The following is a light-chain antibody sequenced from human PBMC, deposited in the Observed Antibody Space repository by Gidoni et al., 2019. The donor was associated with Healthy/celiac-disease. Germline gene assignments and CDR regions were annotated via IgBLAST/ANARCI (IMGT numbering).Light chain of an antibody. J-gene: IGKJ2*01. Sequence: EIVLTQSPGTLSLSPGERATLSCRASQSVSSSYLAWYQQKPGQAPRLLIYGASSRATGIPDRFSGSGSGTDFTLTISRLEPEDFAVYYCQQYGSSPQGRYTFGQGTKLEIK. CDR1: QSVSSSY. CDR2: GAS. V-gene: IGKV3-20*01. CDR3: QQYGSSPQGRYT.